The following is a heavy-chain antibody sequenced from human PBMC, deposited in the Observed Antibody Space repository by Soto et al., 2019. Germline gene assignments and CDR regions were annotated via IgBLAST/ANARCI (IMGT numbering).Heavy chain of an antibody. CDR2: IFHSGIT. CDR1: GYSITNVNW. D-gene: IGHD2-2*01. V-gene: IGHV4-28*01. Sequence: QVQLKESGPGLVKPSDTLSLTCAVSGYSITNVNWWAWIRQPPGKGLEWIWYIFHSGITHYNPSLKSRVTMSVDTSKNQFSLKVDSLPAADTAVDYCARSPYADALDIWGQGTTVIVSS. J-gene: IGHJ3*02. CDR3: ARSPYADALDI.